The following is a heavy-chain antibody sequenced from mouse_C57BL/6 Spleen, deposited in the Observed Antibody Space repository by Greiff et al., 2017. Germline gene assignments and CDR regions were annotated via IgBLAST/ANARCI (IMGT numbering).Heavy chain of an antibody. Sequence: EVQLQQSGPELVKPGASVKIPCKASGYTFTDYNMDWVKQSHGKSLEWIGDINPNNGGTIYNQKFKGKATVTVDKSSSTAYMELRSLTSEDIEVYYCARDSSAYGFAYWAQGTPATVSA. CDR1: GYTFTDYN. CDR3: ARDSSAYGFAY. CDR2: INPNNGGT. D-gene: IGHD3-2*02. J-gene: IGHJ3*01. V-gene: IGHV1-18*01.